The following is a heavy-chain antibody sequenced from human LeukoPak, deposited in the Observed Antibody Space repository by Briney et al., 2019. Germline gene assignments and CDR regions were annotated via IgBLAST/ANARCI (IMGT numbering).Heavy chain of an antibody. CDR1: GYTFTSYD. V-gene: IGHV1-8*01. D-gene: IGHD1-26*01. CDR2: MNPNSGNT. J-gene: IGHJ3*02. Sequence: ASVKVSCKASGYTFTSYDINWVRQATGQGLEWMGWMNPNSGNTGYAQKFQGRVTMTRNTSISTAYMELSSLRSEDTAVYYCASSGIPEARPYAFDIWGQGTMVTVSS. CDR3: ASSGIPEARPYAFDI.